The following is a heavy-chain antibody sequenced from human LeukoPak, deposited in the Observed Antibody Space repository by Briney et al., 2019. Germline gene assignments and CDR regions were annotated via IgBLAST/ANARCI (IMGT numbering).Heavy chain of an antibody. CDR1: GFTFDDYG. D-gene: IGHD6-6*01. Sequence: PGGSLRLSCAASGFTFDDYGMSWARQAPGKGLEWVSGINWNGGSTGYADSVKGRFTISRDNAKNSLYLQMNSLRAEDTALYYCARGEGYSSSSLADYWGQGTLVTVSS. V-gene: IGHV3-20*04. J-gene: IGHJ4*02. CDR2: INWNGGST. CDR3: ARGEGYSSSSLADY.